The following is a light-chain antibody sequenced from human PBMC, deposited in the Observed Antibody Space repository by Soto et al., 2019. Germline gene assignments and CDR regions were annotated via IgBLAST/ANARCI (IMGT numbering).Light chain of an antibody. J-gene: IGKJ1*01. Sequence: EIVLTQSPATLSLSPGERAPLSCRASQSVSSYLAWYQQKPGQAPRLLIYDASNRATGIPARFSGSGSGTDFTLTISSLEPEDFAVYFCQHFGNSLWTFGQGTKVDIK. CDR3: QHFGNSLWT. CDR1: QSVSSY. V-gene: IGKV3-11*01. CDR2: DAS.